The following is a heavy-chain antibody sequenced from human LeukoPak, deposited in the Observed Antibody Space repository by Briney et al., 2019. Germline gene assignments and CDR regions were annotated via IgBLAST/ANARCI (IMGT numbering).Heavy chain of an antibody. CDR3: AKDELLGRGWEHRFDY. CDR1: GFSFDYYA. J-gene: IGHJ4*02. V-gene: IGHV3-43*02. D-gene: IGHD6-19*01. Sequence: GGSLILSCVASGFSFDYYAMHWVRQAPGKGLEWVSLISGRDGRTDYADSVKGRFTISRDNSKNSLYLQMSSLRTEDTAFYYCAKDELLGRGWEHRFDYWGRGTLVTVSS. CDR2: ISGRDGRT.